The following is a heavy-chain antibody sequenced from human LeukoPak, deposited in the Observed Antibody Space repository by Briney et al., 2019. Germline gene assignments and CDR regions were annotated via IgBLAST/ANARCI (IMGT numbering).Heavy chain of an antibody. Sequence: GGSLRLSCAASGFTFSSYSMNWVRQAPGKGLEWVSSISSSSSYIYYADSVKGRFTISRDNAKNSLYLQMNSLRAEDTAVYYCARMIVVVTTRDAFDIWGQGTMVTVSS. CDR3: ARMIVVVTTRDAFDI. V-gene: IGHV3-21*01. D-gene: IGHD3-22*01. J-gene: IGHJ3*02. CDR2: ISSSSSYI. CDR1: GFTFSSYS.